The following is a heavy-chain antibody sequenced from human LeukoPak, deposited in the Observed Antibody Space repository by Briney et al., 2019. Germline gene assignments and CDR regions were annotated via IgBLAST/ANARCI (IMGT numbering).Heavy chain of an antibody. CDR3: ARQGDSSGYSYNWFDP. J-gene: IGHJ5*02. CDR2: IQPGNPEI. V-gene: IGHV5-51*01. Sequence: GESLKISCKASEYSFTSYWIGWVRQMPGKGLEWVGNIQPGNPEIRYSPSFQGQVTISADKSITTVYLQWSSLKASDTAMYYCARQGDSSGYSYNWFDPWGQGTLVTVSS. D-gene: IGHD3-22*01. CDR1: EYSFTSYW.